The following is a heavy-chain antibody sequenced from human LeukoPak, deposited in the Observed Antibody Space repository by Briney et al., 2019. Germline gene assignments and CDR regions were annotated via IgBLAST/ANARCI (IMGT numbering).Heavy chain of an antibody. CDR3: SRQGGAAPPEYFQH. Sequence: GGSLRLSCAASGFTFSYAWMSWVRQAPGKGLEWVGRIKSKTDGGTTDYAAPVKGRFTISRDDSKNTLYLQLNSLKTEDTAVYYCSRQGGAAPPEYFQHWGQGTLVTVSS. J-gene: IGHJ1*01. D-gene: IGHD2-15*01. CDR2: IKSKTDGGTT. CDR1: GFTFSYAW. V-gene: IGHV3-15*01.